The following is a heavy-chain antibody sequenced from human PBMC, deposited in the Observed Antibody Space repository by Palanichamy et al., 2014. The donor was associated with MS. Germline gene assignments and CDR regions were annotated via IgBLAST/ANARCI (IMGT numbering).Heavy chain of an antibody. D-gene: IGHD6-13*01. CDR3: TRLGIVAAGTDY. CDR2: IRSKANSYAT. V-gene: IGHV3-73*02. J-gene: IGHJ4*02. CDR1: GFTFSGSA. Sequence: EVQLVESGGGLVQPGGSLKLSCVASGFTFSGSAMHWVRQASGKGLEWVGRIRSKANSYATTYVASVMGRFTISRDDSKNTAYLQMNSLKTEDTAVYYCTRLGIVAAGTDYWGQGTLVTVSS.